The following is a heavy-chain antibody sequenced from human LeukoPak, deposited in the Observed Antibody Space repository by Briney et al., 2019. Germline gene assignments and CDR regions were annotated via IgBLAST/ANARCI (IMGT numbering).Heavy chain of an antibody. CDR1: GGSISSSSYY. D-gene: IGHD3-22*01. Sequence: SETLSLTCTVSGGSISSSSYYWGWIRQPPGKGLEWIGSIYYSGSTYYNPSLKSRVTISVDTSKNQFSLKLSSMTAADTAVYYCARPPYYYDSSGSLWGQGTLVTVSS. CDR2: IYYSGST. J-gene: IGHJ4*02. CDR3: ARPPYYYDSSGSL. V-gene: IGHV4-39*01.